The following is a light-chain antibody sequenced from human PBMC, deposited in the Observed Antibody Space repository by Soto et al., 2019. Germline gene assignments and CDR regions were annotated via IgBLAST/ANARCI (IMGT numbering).Light chain of an antibody. CDR1: SSDVGSYNL. CDR3: CSYAGSSTFEV. V-gene: IGLV2-23*02. J-gene: IGLJ2*01. CDR2: EVS. Sequence: QSVLTQPASVSGSPGQSITISCTGTSSDVGSYNLVSWYQQHPGKAPKLMIYEVSKRPSGVSNRFSVSKSGNPASLTISGLQAEDEADYYCCSYAGSSTFEVFGGGTKLTVL.